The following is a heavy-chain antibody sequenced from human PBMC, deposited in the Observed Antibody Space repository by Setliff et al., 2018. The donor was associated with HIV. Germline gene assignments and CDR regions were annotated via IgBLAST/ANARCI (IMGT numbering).Heavy chain of an antibody. V-gene: IGHV4-4*08. CDR1: GDSISSYY. J-gene: IGHJ6*03. CDR2: IYTSGIT. Sequence: PSETLSLTCTVSGDSISSYYWSWIRQPPGKGLEWIGYIYTSGITDYNPSLKSPVTISGDTSKNQFSLKLSSVTAADTAVYYCARDRRGYYYGSGSCYMDVWGTGTTVTVSS. CDR3: ARDRRGYYYGSGSCYMDV. D-gene: IGHD3-10*01.